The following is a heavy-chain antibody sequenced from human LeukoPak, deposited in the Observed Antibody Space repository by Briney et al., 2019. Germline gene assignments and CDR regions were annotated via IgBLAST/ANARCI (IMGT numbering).Heavy chain of an antibody. Sequence: ASVKVSCKASGYTFTKYAISWVRQAPGQGLEWMGWISTYNGDTKYAQKLQGRVTMTTDTSTTTAYMELRSPRSDDTAIYYCARDPSNSSGWSIYFDYWGQGTLVTVSS. CDR2: ISTYNGDT. CDR3: ARDPSNSSGWSIYFDY. CDR1: GYTFTKYA. V-gene: IGHV1-18*01. D-gene: IGHD6-19*01. J-gene: IGHJ4*02.